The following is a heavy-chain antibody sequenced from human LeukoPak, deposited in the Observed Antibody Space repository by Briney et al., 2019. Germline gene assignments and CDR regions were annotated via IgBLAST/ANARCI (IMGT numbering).Heavy chain of an antibody. D-gene: IGHD3-10*01. CDR3: VRAGGISGEYYYYGMDT. Sequence: GGSLRLSCAASGFAFYTHGMHWVRQAPGGGLEWVAVIWYDGRYKYYADSVKGRFTISRDNSKNMVYLQMNSLRAEDTAVYYCVRAGGISGEYYYYGMDTWGQGTTVTVSS. CDR1: GFAFYTHG. J-gene: IGHJ6*02. V-gene: IGHV3-33*01. CDR2: IWYDGRYK.